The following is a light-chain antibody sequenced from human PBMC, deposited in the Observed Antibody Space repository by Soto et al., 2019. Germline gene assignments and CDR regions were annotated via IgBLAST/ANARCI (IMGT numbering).Light chain of an antibody. J-gene: IGLJ2*01. CDR2: YDD. CDR3: AAWDYSLNGVV. CDR1: SSNIGNNA. V-gene: IGLV1-36*01. Sequence: QSVLTQPPSVSEAPRQRVTISCSGSSSNIGNNAVNWYQQLPGKAPKLLIYYDDLLPSGVSDRFSGSKSGTSASLAISGLQSEDESDYYCAAWDYSLNGVVLGGGTKLTVL.